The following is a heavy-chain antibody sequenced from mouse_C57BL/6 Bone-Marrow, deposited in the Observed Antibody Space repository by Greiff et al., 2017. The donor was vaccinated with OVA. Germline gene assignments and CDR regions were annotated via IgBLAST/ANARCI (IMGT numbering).Heavy chain of an antibody. V-gene: IGHV1-64*01. CDR3: ARSSTYDYSAWFAY. CDR1: GYTFTSYW. Sequence: QVQLQQPGAELVKPGASVKLSCKASGYTFTSYWMHWVKQRPGQGLEWIGMIHPNSGSTNYNEKLKSKATLTVDKSSSTAYMQLSSLTSEDSAGYYCARSSTYDYSAWFAYWGQGTLVTVSA. J-gene: IGHJ3*01. CDR2: IHPNSGST. D-gene: IGHD2-4*01.